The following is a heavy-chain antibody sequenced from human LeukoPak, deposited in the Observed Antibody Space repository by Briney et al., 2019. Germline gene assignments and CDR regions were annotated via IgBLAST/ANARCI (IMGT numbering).Heavy chain of an antibody. CDR2: IKDDGSEK. V-gene: IGHV3-7*01. J-gene: IGHJ4*02. Sequence: RSGGSLRLSCAASGLTLSEYWMRWVRQAPGKGLEWVANIKDDGSEKYYVDSVKGRFTISRDNAKNSLYLQMNSLRVEDTAVYYCARASRGIAANLCFDYWGQGTLVTVSS. CDR1: GLTLSEYW. D-gene: IGHD2-15*01. CDR3: ARASRGIAANLCFDY.